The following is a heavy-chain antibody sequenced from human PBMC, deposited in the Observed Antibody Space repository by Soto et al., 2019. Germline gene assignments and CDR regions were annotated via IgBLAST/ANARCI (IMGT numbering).Heavy chain of an antibody. D-gene: IGHD3-10*01. V-gene: IGHV3-72*01. CDR2: TRNKANRYTT. CDR1: GFTLSDNY. Sequence: EVQLVESGGGLVQPGGSLSLSCAGSGFTLSDNYMDWVRQAPGKGLEWVGRTRNKANRYTTEYAASVKGRLTVSRDESMNSLHLQMNSLKAEDTAVYYCVRTSHYGSGTWNFDFWGQGTVVTVSS. CDR3: VRTSHYGSGTWNFDF. J-gene: IGHJ4*02.